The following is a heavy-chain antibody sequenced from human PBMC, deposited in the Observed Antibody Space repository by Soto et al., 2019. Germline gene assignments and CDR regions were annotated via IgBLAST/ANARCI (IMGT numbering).Heavy chain of an antibody. CDR2: TYYRSKWYN. J-gene: IGHJ5*02. V-gene: IGHV6-1*01. D-gene: IGHD3-10*01. Sequence: SQTLSLTCAISGDSVSSNSAAWNWVRQSPSRGLEWLGRTYYRSKWYNDYAVSVKSRISINPDTSKNQFSLQLNSVTPEDTAVYYCVRANADSGSYYVNWFDPWGQGTLVTVSS. CDR3: VRANADSGSYYVNWFDP. CDR1: GDSVSSNSAA.